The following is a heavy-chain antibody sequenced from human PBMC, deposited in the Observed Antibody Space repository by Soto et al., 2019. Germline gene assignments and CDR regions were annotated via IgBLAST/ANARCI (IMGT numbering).Heavy chain of an antibody. D-gene: IGHD3-22*01. V-gene: IGHV1-18*01. CDR3: ASGEAKYYYDSSGYYSGY. CDR1: GYTFTSYG. CDR2: ISAYNGNT. Sequence: ASVKVSCKASGYTFTSYGISWVRQAPGQGLEWMGWISAYNGNTNYAQKLQGRVTMTTDTSTSTAYMELSSLRSEDTAVYYCASGEAKYYYDSSGYYSGYWGQGTLVTVSS. J-gene: IGHJ4*02.